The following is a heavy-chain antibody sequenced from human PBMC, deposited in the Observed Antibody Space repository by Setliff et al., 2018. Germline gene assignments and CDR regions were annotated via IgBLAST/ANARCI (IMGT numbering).Heavy chain of an antibody. Sequence: ASVKVSCKASGYTFTTYAISWMRQAPGQGLEWMGWISPYNGKTNHAQNLQGRVAMTTDTSTSTAYMELRSLRSDDTAVYYCARGPLDFVVVPAAAKFDYWGQGTLVTVSS. CDR3: ARGPLDFVVVPAAAKFDY. D-gene: IGHD2-2*01. CDR1: GYTFTTYA. CDR2: ISPYNGKT. V-gene: IGHV1-18*01. J-gene: IGHJ4*02.